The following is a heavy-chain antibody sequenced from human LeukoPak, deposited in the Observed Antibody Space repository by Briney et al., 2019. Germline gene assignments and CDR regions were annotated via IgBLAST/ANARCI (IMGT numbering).Heavy chain of an antibody. CDR2: ISYDGSNK. D-gene: IGHD3-22*01. Sequence: GGSLRLSCAASGFTFSSYAMHWVRQAPGKGLEWVAVISYDGSNKYYADSAKGRFTISRDNSKNTLYLQMNSLRAEDTAVYYCARDTLGAYYYDSSGYYDYWGQGTLVTVSS. CDR1: GFTFSSYA. J-gene: IGHJ4*02. CDR3: ARDTLGAYYYDSSGYYDY. V-gene: IGHV3-30-3*01.